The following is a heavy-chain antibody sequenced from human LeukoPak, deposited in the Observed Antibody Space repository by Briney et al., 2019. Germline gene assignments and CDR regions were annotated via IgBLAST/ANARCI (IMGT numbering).Heavy chain of an antibody. D-gene: IGHD2-21*02. CDR3: ARDRRTYCGGDCYHYYYYGMDV. CDR2: IIPILGIA. Sequence: ASVKVSCKASGGTFSSYAISWVRQAPGQGLEWMGRIIPILGIANYAQKFQGRVTITADKSTSTAYMELSSLRSEDTAVYYCARDRRTYCGGDCYHYYYYGMDVWGQGTTVTVSS. J-gene: IGHJ6*02. CDR1: GGTFSSYA. V-gene: IGHV1-69*04.